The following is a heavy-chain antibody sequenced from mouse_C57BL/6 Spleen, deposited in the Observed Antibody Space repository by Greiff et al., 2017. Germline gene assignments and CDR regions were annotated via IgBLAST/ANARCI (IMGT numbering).Heavy chain of an antibody. CDR1: GFSLTSYA. D-gene: IGHD1-1*01. CDR3: ARNKDYGSYYAMDY. V-gene: IGHV2-9-1*01. CDR2: IWTGGGT. Sequence: VKLQESGPGLVAPSQSLSITCTVSGFSLTSYAISWVRQPPGKGLEWLGVIWTGGGTNYNSALKSRLSISKDNSKSQVFLKMNSLQTDDTARYYCARNKDYGSYYAMDYWGQGTSVTVSS. J-gene: IGHJ4*01.